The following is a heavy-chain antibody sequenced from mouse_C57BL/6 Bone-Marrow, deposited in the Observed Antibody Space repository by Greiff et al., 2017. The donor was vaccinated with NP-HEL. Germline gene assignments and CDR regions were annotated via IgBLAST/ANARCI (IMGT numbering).Heavy chain of an antibody. CDR3: TTGGSCPYARDY. D-gene: IGHD1-1*01. CDR1: GFTFNDDY. V-gene: IGHV14-4*01. CDR2: IDPGNGDT. Sequence: VQLQQSGAELVRPGASVKLSCTASGFTFNDDYMHWVKQRPEQGLEWIGWIDPGNGDTEYASKFQGQATITADTSSNTDYLQLSSLTSEDTAVYYDTTGGSCPYARDYWGQGTSVTVSS. J-gene: IGHJ4*01.